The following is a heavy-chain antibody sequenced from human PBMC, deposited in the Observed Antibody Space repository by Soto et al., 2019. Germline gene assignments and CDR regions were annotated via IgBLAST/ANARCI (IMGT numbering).Heavy chain of an antibody. Sequence: EVQLLESGGGLVQPGGSPRLSCAASGFTIGSYAMTWGRQAPGKGLEWVASITNSGHRTEYAFFVEGRFTISRDNSNNMLYLQMNTLRAGDTAFYYCAKETSGDWGYMDVWGRGTTVTVS. D-gene: IGHD2-21*02. V-gene: IGHV3-23*01. CDR1: GFTIGSYA. CDR3: AKETSGDWGYMDV. J-gene: IGHJ6*03. CDR2: ITNSGHRT.